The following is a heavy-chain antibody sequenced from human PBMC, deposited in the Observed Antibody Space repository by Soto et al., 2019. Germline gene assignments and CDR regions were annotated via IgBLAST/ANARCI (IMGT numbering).Heavy chain of an antibody. D-gene: IGHD3-3*01. CDR2: IYYSGST. J-gene: IGHJ6*03. Sequence: SETLSLTCTVSGGSISSYYWSWIRQPPGKGLEWIGYIYYSGSTNYNPSLKSRVTISVDTSKNQFSLKLSSVTAADTAVYYCARGSDFWSGTGYYYYMDVWGKGTTVTVS. CDR1: GGSISSYY. V-gene: IGHV4-59*01. CDR3: ARGSDFWSGTGYYYYMDV.